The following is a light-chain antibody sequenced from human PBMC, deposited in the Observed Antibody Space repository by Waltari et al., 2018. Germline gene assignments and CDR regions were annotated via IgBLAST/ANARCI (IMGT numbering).Light chain of an antibody. Sequence: EIVMTQSPATLSVSPGERATLSCRASQSVSSNLAWYQQKPGQAPRHLISGASTRATGIPGRYSGSGSGTEFTLTISSLQSEDVADYNCQQYNNWPPITFGQGTRLEIK. CDR3: QQYNNWPPIT. CDR1: QSVSSN. V-gene: IGKV3-15*01. J-gene: IGKJ5*01. CDR2: GAS.